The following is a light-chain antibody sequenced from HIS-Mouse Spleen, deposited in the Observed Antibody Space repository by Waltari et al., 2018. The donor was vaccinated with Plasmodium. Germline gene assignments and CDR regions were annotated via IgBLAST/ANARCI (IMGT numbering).Light chain of an antibody. J-gene: IGLJ1*01. CDR2: DVS. CDR3: CSYAGSYTFV. CDR1: SSDVRVSHY. V-gene: IGLV2-11*01. Sequence: QSALTQPRYVSGSPGQSVTTTCNRTSSDVRVSHYVSWYQQHPGKAPKLMIYDVSKRPSGVPDRFSGSKSGNTASLTISGLQAEDEADYYCCSYAGSYTFVFGTGTKVTVL.